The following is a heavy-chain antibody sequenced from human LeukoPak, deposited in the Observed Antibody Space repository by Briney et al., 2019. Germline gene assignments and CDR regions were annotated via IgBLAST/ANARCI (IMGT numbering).Heavy chain of an antibody. Sequence: ASVRVSCKASGYTFTNYGISWVRQAPGQGLEWMGWISADNGNTYYTQNFQGRVSMTTDTYTSTAYMEVRSLRSDDTAVFYCARERVAVAGTGRPGAFDIWGQGTMVTVSS. V-gene: IGHV1-18*01. D-gene: IGHD6-19*01. CDR2: ISADNGNT. CDR3: ARERVAVAGTGRPGAFDI. J-gene: IGHJ3*02. CDR1: GYTFTNYG.